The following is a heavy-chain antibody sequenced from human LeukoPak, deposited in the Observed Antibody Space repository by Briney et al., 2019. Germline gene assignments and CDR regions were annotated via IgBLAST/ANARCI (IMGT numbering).Heavy chain of an antibody. CDR3: ARAGLWDYSDTSGYHNAAFDI. CDR2: INPNSGGT. Sequence: GASVQVSCQASGYTFTCYYLHWVQQAPGQGLEWMGWINPNSGGTNYAQKFQGGVTMTRDTSIGTAYMELSRLRSDDTAVYYCARAGLWDYSDTSGYHNAAFDIWGQGTMVTVSS. J-gene: IGHJ3*02. CDR1: GYTFTCYY. D-gene: IGHD3-22*01. V-gene: IGHV1-2*02.